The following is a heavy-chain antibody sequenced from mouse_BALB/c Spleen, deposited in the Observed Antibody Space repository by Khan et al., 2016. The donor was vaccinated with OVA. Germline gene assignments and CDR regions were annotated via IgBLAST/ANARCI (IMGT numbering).Heavy chain of an antibody. D-gene: IGHD2-14*01. J-gene: IGHJ3*01. CDR2: ISPESGDS. Sequence: QVQLQQSGAELARPGASVKLSCKASGYTFTDYYMNWVKQRPGQGLEWIGEISPESGDSYYNEKFKGKATLTADKSSSTAYLQLSSLTSEVSAVCFCARRKYVCDTFAYWGQGTLVTVSA. V-gene: IGHV1-77*01. CDR3: ARRKYVCDTFAY. CDR1: GYTFTDYY.